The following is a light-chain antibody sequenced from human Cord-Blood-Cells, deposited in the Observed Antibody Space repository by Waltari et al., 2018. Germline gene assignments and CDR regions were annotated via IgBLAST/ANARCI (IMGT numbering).Light chain of an antibody. CDR1: QSVSSY. CDR2: DAS. J-gene: IGKJ2*01. CDR3: QQRSNWPYT. V-gene: IGKV3-11*01. Sequence: EIVLTQHPDTLSLSPGGRATLSCRASQSVSSYLAWYQQKPGQAPRPLIYDASNRATGIPARFSGSGSGTDFTLTISSLEPEDFAVYYCQQRSNWPYTFGQGTKLEIK.